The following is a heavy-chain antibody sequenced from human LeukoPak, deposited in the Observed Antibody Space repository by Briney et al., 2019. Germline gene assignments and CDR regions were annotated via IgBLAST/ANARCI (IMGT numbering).Heavy chain of an antibody. Sequence: ASVKVSCKASGYTFTSYYMHWVRQAPGQGLEWMGIINPSGGSTSYAQKFQGRVTMTRDTSTSTVYMELSSLRSEDTAVYYCARASELPDYYYYMDVWDKGTTVTVSS. CDR1: GYTFTSYY. CDR3: ARASELPDYYYYMDV. CDR2: INPSGGST. V-gene: IGHV1-46*01. J-gene: IGHJ6*03. D-gene: IGHD4-23*01.